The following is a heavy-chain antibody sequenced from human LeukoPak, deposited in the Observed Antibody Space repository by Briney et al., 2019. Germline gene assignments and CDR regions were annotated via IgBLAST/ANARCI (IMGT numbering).Heavy chain of an antibody. CDR3: ARHIGGSGSHDAFDI. J-gene: IGHJ3*02. Sequence: PSETLSLTCTVSSGSISTYYWGWIRQPPGKGLEWIGFIYYSGNTNYNPSLKSRVTVSVDTSKNQFSLKLSSVTAADTAVYRCARHIGGSGSHDAFDIWGQGTMVTVSS. D-gene: IGHD3-10*01. CDR1: SGSISTYY. CDR2: IYYSGNT. V-gene: IGHV4-59*08.